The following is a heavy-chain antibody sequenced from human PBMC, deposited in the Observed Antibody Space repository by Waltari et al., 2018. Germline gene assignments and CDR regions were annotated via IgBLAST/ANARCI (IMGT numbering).Heavy chain of an antibody. Sequence: QVQLVQSGAEVKKPGASVKVSCKASGYTFTGYYMHWVRQAPGQGLEWMGRINPNSGGTNYAQKFQGRVTMTRDTSISTAYMELSRLRSDDTAVYYCARTYYDFWSGSYGWFDPWRQGPLVTVSS. V-gene: IGHV1-2*06. CDR2: INPNSGGT. CDR3: ARTYYDFWSGSYGWFDP. CDR1: GYTFTGYY. J-gene: IGHJ5*02. D-gene: IGHD3-3*01.